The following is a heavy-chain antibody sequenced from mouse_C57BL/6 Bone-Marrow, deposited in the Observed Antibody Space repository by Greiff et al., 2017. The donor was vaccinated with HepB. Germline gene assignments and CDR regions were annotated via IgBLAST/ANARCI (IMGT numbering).Heavy chain of an antibody. J-gene: IGHJ4*01. Sequence: EVQLKESGPGLAKPSQTLSLTCSVTGYSITSDYWNWIRKFPGNKLEYMGYISYSGSTYYNPSLNSRISITRDTSKNQYYLQLNSVTTEDTATYYCARSPITTGYYYAMDYWGQGTSVTVSS. D-gene: IGHD2-4*01. V-gene: IGHV3-8*01. CDR2: ISYSGST. CDR1: GYSITSDY. CDR3: ARSPITTGYYYAMDY.